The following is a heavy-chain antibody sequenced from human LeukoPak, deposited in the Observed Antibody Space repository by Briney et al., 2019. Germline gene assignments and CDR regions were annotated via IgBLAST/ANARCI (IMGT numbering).Heavy chain of an antibody. Sequence: PGGSLRLSCAASGFSISDYWMNWVRLVPGKGLEWVANINEDGTIQDYVASVRGRFTISRNNAENSLYLQMNSLGAEDTAVYYCASRESSMARSHWGHGTLVTVSS. CDR3: ASRESSMARSH. CDR2: INEDGTIQ. J-gene: IGHJ4*01. D-gene: IGHD3-10*01. V-gene: IGHV3-7*01. CDR1: GFSISDYW.